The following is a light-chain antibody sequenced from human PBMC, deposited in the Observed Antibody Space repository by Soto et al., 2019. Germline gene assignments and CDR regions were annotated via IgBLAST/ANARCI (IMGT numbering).Light chain of an antibody. J-gene: IGLJ2*01. CDR2: EVS. Sequence: QSVLTQPPSASGSPEQSVTISCTGTSSDVGGYNYVSWYQQHPGKAPKLMIYEVSKRPSGVPDRFSGSKSGNTASLTVSGLQAEDEADYYCSSYAGSNADVVFGGGTKLTVL. CDR1: SSDVGGYNY. CDR3: SSYAGSNADVV. V-gene: IGLV2-8*01.